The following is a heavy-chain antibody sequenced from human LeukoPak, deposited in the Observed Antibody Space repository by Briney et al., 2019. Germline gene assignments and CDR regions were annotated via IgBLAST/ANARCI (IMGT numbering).Heavy chain of an antibody. Sequence: SETLSLTCAVYGGSFSGYYWSWIRQPPGKGLEWIGEINHSGSTNYNPSLKSRVTISVDTSKNQFSLKLSSVTAADTAVYYCARQGEVRGVPFDPWGQGTLVTVSS. CDR1: GGSFSGYY. V-gene: IGHV4-34*01. D-gene: IGHD3-10*01. CDR3: ARQGEVRGVPFDP. J-gene: IGHJ5*02. CDR2: INHSGST.